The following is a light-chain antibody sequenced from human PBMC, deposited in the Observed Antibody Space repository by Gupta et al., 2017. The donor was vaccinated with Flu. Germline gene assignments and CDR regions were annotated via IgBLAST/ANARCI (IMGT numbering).Light chain of an antibody. CDR1: SSNIGNNY. J-gene: IGLJ1*01. V-gene: IGLV1-51*02. Sequence: QFVSTQPPLGSEAPGQTVTISCSGCSSNIGNNYVSWYQQLPGPAPKLLIYENNNRPSGISDRFSGSKSGTTATLVITGLQTGDEADYFCGTWDSSLSAYVFGPGTKVTVL. CDR2: ENN. CDR3: GTWDSSLSAYV.